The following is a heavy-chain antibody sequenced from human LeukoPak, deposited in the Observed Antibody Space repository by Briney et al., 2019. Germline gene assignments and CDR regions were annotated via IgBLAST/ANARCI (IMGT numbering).Heavy chain of an antibody. V-gene: IGHV3-11*04. CDR2: SGRTI. D-gene: IGHD3-3*01. Sequence: SGRTIYYAASVKGRFTISRDNAKNSLYLQMNSLRAEDTAVYYCARKRTGLEYYYYYYMDVWGKGTTVTVSS. J-gene: IGHJ6*03. CDR3: ARKRTGLEYYYYYYMDV.